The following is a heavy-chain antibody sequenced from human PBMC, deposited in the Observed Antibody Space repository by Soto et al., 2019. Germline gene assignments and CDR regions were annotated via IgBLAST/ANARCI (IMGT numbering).Heavy chain of an antibody. CDR2: ISFDASEK. CDR1: GFRFSGFG. D-gene: IGHD5-12*01. V-gene: IGHV3-30*04. Sequence: QVQLVESGGGVVQPGASLTLSCAASGFRFSGFGMHWVRQAPGKGLEWVAVISFDASEKFYVDSVKCRFSISRDDSHREVFLEMNSLRREDTGVYYCARDLGGYVHLWDKSNYWGQGTLVNVS. J-gene: IGHJ1*01. CDR3: ARDLGGYVHLWDKSNY.